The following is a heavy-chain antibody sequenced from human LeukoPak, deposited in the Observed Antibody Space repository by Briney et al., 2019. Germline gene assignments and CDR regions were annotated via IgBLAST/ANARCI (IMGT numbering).Heavy chain of an antibody. D-gene: IGHD5/OR15-5a*01. Sequence: GGSLRLSCAASGFTVSNNYMSWVRQAPGKGLEWVSVIYSGGSTYYADSVKGRFTISRDNYKNTVYLQMHSLRAEDTAVYYCARGPVSRSNLEYWGQGTLVTVSS. CDR2: IYSGGST. CDR3: ARGPVSRSNLEY. V-gene: IGHV3-53*01. CDR1: GFTVSNNY. J-gene: IGHJ4*02.